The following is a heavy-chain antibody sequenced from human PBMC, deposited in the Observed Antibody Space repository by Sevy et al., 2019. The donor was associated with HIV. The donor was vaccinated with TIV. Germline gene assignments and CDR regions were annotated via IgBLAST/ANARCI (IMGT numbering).Heavy chain of an antibody. Sequence: GGSLRLSCAASGFTFSSYSMHWVRQAPGKGLEWVSSISSSSSYIYYADSVKGRFTISRDNAKNSLYLQMNSLRAEDTAVYYCARDIRFLELGYYYYYMDVWGKRTTVTVSS. V-gene: IGHV3-21*01. CDR1: GFTFSSYS. CDR2: ISSSSSYI. D-gene: IGHD3-3*01. CDR3: ARDIRFLELGYYYYYMDV. J-gene: IGHJ6*03.